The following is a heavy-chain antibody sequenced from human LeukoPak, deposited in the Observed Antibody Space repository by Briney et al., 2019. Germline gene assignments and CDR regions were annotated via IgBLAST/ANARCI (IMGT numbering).Heavy chain of an antibody. V-gene: IGHV3-21*01. CDR1: GFAFSSYS. D-gene: IGHD3-22*01. J-gene: IGHJ4*02. Sequence: GGSLRLSCAASGFAFSSYSMNWVRQAPGKGLEWVSSISSSSSYIYYADSVKGRFTISRDNAKNSLYLQMNSPRAEDTAVYYCARDNPYYYDSSGYYPEANLDYWGQGTLVTVSS. CDR3: ARDNPYYYDSSGYYPEANLDY. CDR2: ISSSSSYI.